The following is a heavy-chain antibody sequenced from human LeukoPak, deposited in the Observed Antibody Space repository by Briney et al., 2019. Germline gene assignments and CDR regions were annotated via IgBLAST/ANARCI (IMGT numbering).Heavy chain of an antibody. D-gene: IGHD3-22*01. CDR1: GGSISSSSCY. CDR2: IYYSGNT. J-gene: IGHJ5*02. V-gene: IGHV4-39*07. Sequence: SETLSLTCTVSGGSISSSSCYWGWFRQPPEKGLEWIGSIYYSGNTYYNPSLKSRVTISVDTSKHTFSLKLSSVTAADTAVYYCARDPRFETYYYDSSGYEPWGQGTLVTVPS. CDR3: ARDPRFETYYYDSSGYEP.